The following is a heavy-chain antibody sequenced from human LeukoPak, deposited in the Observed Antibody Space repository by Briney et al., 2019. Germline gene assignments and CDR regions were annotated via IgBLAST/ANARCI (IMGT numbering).Heavy chain of an antibody. D-gene: IGHD2-15*01. CDR3: ARGGSRVVAYGNFDY. V-gene: IGHV1-18*01. CDR1: GYTFTSYG. J-gene: IGHJ4*02. Sequence: ASVKVSCKASGYTFTSYGISWVRQAPGQGLEWMGWISTYSGNTNYAQTLQGRITITIETSTSTAYMELRSLRSDDTAVYYCARGGSRVVAYGNFDYWGQGTLVSVSS. CDR2: ISTYSGNT.